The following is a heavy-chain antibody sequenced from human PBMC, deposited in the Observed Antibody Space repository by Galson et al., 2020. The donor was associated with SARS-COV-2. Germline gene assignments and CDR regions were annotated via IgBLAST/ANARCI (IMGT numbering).Heavy chain of an antibody. CDR3: ARDQCGRWPAAITY. J-gene: IGHJ4*02. Sequence: GGSLRLSCAASGFTFSSYSMNWVRQAPGKGLEWVSSISTSSSYIYYADSVKGRFTISRDNAKNSLYLQMNSLRAEDTAVYYCARDQCGRWPAAITYWGQGTLVTVSS. CDR2: ISTSSSYI. D-gene: IGHD2-2*01. V-gene: IGHV3-21*01. CDR1: GFTFSSYS.